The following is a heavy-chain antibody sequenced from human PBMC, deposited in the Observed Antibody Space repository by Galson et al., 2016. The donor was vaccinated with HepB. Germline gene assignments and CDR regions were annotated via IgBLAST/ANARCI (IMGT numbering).Heavy chain of an antibody. CDR3: ARERAKVIDY. J-gene: IGHJ4*02. V-gene: IGHV4-39*07. CDR2: VHDSGTT. Sequence: SETLSLTCNVSGVSISGSNYYWGWIRQPPGRGLEWIGEVHDSGTTNYNPSLKSRVTISKDQSKNQLSLILTSVTAADSAVYYCARERAKVIDYWGQGTLVTVSS. D-gene: IGHD4/OR15-4a*01. CDR1: GVSISGSNYY.